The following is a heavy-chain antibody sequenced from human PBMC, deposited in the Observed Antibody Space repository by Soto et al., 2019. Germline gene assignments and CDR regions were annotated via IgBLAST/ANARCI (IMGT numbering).Heavy chain of an antibody. D-gene: IGHD1-26*01. Sequence: ETLSLTCAVYGGSFSGYYWSWIRQPPGKGLEWIGEINHSGSTNYNPSLKSRVTISVDTSKNQFSLKLSSVTAADTAVYYCARTTSPGGYFDYWGQGTLVTVSS. CDR2: INHSGST. J-gene: IGHJ4*02. CDR1: GGSFSGYY. CDR3: ARTTSPGGYFDY. V-gene: IGHV4-34*01.